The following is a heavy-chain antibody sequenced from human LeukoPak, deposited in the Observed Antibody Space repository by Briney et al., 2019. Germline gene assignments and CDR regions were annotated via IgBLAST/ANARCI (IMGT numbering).Heavy chain of an antibody. D-gene: IGHD3-16*02. Sequence: SETLSLTCSVSGASISYSGFFWGWIRQPPGKGLEWIGSIYYFGTTYYNPSLKTRVAMSVDISKNEFSLKLTSVTAADTAVYYCAIDHRAVSSFYQWGPGTLVTVSS. CDR3: AIDHRAVSSFYQ. V-gene: IGHV4-39*07. J-gene: IGHJ1*01. CDR2: IYYFGTT. CDR1: GASISYSGFF.